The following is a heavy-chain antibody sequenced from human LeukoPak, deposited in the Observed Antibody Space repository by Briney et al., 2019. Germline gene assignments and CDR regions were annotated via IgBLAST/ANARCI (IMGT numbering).Heavy chain of an antibody. D-gene: IGHD1-26*01. CDR1: GFTFSSYG. CDR3: AKLGQGP. V-gene: IGHV3-30*18. J-gene: IGHJ5*02. Sequence: GGSLRLSCAASGFTFSSYGMHWVRQAPGKGLEWVAVISYDGSNKYYADSVKGRFTISRDNSENTLYLQMNSLRAEDTAVYYCAKLGQGPWGQGTLVTVSS. CDR2: ISYDGSNK.